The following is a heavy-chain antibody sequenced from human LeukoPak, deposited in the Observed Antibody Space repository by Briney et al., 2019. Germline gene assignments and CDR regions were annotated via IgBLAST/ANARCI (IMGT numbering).Heavy chain of an antibody. CDR3: ARDCSSTSCQKIYYYYYGMDV. J-gene: IGHJ6*02. Sequence: SETLSLTCTVSGGSISSYYWSWIRQPAGKGLEWIGRIYTSGSTYYNPSLKSRVTMSVDTSKNQFSLKLSSVTAADTAVYYCARDCSSTSCQKIYYYYYGMDVWGQGTAVTVSS. CDR2: IYTSGST. V-gene: IGHV4-4*07. D-gene: IGHD2-2*01. CDR1: GGSISSYY.